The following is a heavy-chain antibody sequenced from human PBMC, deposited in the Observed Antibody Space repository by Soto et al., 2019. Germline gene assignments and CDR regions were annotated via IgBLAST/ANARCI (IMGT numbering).Heavy chain of an antibody. Sequence: GGSLRLSCAASGFTFSSYGMHWVRQAPGKGLEWVAVISYDGSNKYYADSVKGRFTISRDNSKNTLYLQMNSLRAEDTAVYYCAKDSNYYGTHWGQGTLVTSPQ. CDR2: ISYDGSNK. V-gene: IGHV3-30*18. J-gene: IGHJ4*02. CDR3: AKDSNYYGTH. D-gene: IGHD3-10*01. CDR1: GFTFSSYG.